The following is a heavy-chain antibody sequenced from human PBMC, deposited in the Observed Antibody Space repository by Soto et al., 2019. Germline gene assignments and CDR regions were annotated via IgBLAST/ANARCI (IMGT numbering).Heavy chain of an antibody. Sequence: EVQLVESGGGLVKPGGSLRLSCAASGFTFSSYSMNWVRQAPGKGLEWVSSISSSSSYIYYADSVKGRFTISRDNAKNSLYLQMNSLRAEDTAVYYCARYSGYDLRADYWGQGTLVTVSS. V-gene: IGHV3-21*01. CDR2: ISSSSSYI. J-gene: IGHJ4*02. D-gene: IGHD5-12*01. CDR1: GFTFSSYS. CDR3: ARYSGYDLRADY.